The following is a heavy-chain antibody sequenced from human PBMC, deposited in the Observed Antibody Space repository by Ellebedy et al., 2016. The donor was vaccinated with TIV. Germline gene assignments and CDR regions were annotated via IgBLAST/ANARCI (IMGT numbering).Heavy chain of an antibody. Sequence: ASVKVSXXASGYTFTGYYMHWVRQAPGQGLEWMGWINPNSGGTNYAQKFQGRVTMTRDTSISTAYMELSRLRSDDTAVYYCARGPGLKDFWSTTSNWFNPWGQGTLVTVSS. V-gene: IGHV1-2*02. CDR2: INPNSGGT. J-gene: IGHJ5*02. D-gene: IGHD3-3*01. CDR3: ARGPGLKDFWSTTSNWFNP. CDR1: GYTFTGYY.